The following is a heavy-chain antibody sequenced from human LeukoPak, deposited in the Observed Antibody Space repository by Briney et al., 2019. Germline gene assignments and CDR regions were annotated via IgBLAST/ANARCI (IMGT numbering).Heavy chain of an antibody. Sequence: GGSLRLSCAASGFTFSSYGMHWVRQAPGKGLEWVAVISYDGSNKYYADSVKGRFIISRDNSKNTLYLQMNSLRAEDTAVYYCAKDMVWAAVAGTVDYWGQGTLVTVSS. CDR3: AKDMVWAAVAGTVDY. D-gene: IGHD6-19*01. J-gene: IGHJ4*02. V-gene: IGHV3-30*18. CDR1: GFTFSSYG. CDR2: ISYDGSNK.